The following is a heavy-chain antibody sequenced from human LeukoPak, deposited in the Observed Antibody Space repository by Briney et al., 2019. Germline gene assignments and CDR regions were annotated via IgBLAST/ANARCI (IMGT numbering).Heavy chain of an antibody. Sequence: GGSLRLSCAASGSTFSSYAMHGVRQAPGKGLEWVAVISYDGSNKYYADSVKGRFTISRDNSKNTLYLQMNSLRAEDTAVYYCARSQGTDTAMAFDYWGQGTLVTVSS. CDR3: ARSQGTDTAMAFDY. V-gene: IGHV3-30-3*01. CDR1: GSTFSSYA. CDR2: ISYDGSNK. J-gene: IGHJ4*02. D-gene: IGHD5-18*01.